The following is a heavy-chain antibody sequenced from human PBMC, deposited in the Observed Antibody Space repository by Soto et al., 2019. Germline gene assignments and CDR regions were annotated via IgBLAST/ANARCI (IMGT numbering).Heavy chain of an antibody. CDR1: GFSFVKYA. CDR3: AKATTNGGWFNPFDS. D-gene: IGHD6-19*01. J-gene: IGHJ4*02. V-gene: IGHV3-23*01. CDR2: LSGSGTST. Sequence: GGSLRLSCAASGFSFVKYAMNWVRQAPGKGLEWVSGLSGSGTSTYYADSVKGRFTISRDNSRDTLFLQMNSLTADDTAVYYCAKATTNGGWFNPFDSWGQGALVTVSS.